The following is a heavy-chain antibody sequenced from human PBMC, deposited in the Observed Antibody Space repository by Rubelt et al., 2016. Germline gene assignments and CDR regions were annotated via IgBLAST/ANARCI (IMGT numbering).Heavy chain of an antibody. Sequence: QVQLQESGPGLVKPSGTLSLTCAVSGGSITSNNWWSWVRQSPGNRLEWIGSVTHTGSTFSIPSLANRLTISIDTSRNHYSLKLSSVTAADTAVYYCAGRHRGPDYWGQGTLVTVSS. CDR3: AGRHRGPDY. J-gene: IGHJ4*02. CDR2: VTHTGST. CDR1: GGSITSNNW. D-gene: IGHD3-16*01. V-gene: IGHV4-4*02.